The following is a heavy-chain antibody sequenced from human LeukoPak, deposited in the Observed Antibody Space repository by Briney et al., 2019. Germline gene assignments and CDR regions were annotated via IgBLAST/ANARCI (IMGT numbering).Heavy chain of an antibody. CDR1: GYTFTSYG. CDR3: ARSSIAARPPDY. V-gene: IGHV1-18*01. CDR2: ISAYNGNT. D-gene: IGHD6-6*01. J-gene: IGHJ4*02. Sequence: ASVKVSSKASGYTFTSYGISWVRQAPGQGLEWMGWISAYNGNTNYAQKLQGRVTMTTDTSTSTAYMELRSLRSDDTAVYYCARSSIAARPPDYWGQGTLVTVSS.